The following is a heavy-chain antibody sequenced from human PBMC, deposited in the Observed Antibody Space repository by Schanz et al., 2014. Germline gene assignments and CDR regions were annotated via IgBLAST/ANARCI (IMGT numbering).Heavy chain of an antibody. V-gene: IGHV1-2*06. CDR3: ARENTAVAGMPRVMDV. Sequence: QVLLVQSGAEVKKPGASVKVSCKASGYRFIGYYVHWVRQAPGQGLEWMGRVSPYSGDTNYAQMFQGRVTMTTDTSISTAYMELSRLTSYDTAVFFCARENTAVAGMPRVMDVWGQGTTVTVTS. CDR2: VSPYSGDT. D-gene: IGHD6-19*01. CDR1: GYRFIGYY. J-gene: IGHJ6*02.